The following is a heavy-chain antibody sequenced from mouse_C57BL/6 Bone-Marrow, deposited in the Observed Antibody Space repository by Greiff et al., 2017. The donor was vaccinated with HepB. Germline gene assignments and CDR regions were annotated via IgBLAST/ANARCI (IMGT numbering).Heavy chain of an antibody. CDR3: TRGLYWYFDV. Sequence: VQLQQSGAELVRPGASVKLSCTASGFNIKDDYMHWVKQRPEQGLEWIGWIDPENGDTEYASKFQGKATITADTSSNTAYLQLSSLTSEDTAVYYCTRGLYWYFDVWAQGPRSPSPQ. J-gene: IGHJ1*03. CDR1: GFNIKDDY. V-gene: IGHV14-4*01. CDR2: IDPENGDT.